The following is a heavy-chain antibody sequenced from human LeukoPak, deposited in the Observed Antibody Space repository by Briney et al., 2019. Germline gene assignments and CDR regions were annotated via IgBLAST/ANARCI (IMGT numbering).Heavy chain of an antibody. J-gene: IGHJ4*02. CDR2: IYPRDGST. CDR1: RYSFTSNY. V-gene: IGHV1-46*01. Sequence: ASVKVSCKASRYSFTSNYIHWVRQAPGQGLEWMGMIYPRDGSTSYAQRFQDRVTVTRDTSTSTVHMELSGLRSEDTAVYYCARDQEGFDYWGQGTLVTVSS. CDR3: ARDQEGFDY.